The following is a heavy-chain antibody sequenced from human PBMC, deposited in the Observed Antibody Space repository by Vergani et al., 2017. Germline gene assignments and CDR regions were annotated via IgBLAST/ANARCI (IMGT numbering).Heavy chain of an antibody. D-gene: IGHD3-22*01. CDR3: ARDLIYYDGGDP. CDR1: GGTFSSYA. Sequence: QVQLVQSGAEVKKPGSSVKVSCKASGGTFSSYAISWVRQAPGQGLEWIGGIIPIFGTANYAQKFQGRVTITEDEAKSTAYMELSSLRSEDTAGYYCARDLIYYDGGDPWGQGTLVTVSS. J-gene: IGHJ5*02. CDR2: IIPIFGTA. V-gene: IGHV1-69*01.